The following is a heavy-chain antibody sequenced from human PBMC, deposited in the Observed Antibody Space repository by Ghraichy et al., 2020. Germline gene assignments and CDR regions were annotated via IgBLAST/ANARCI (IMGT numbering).Heavy chain of an antibody. CDR2: IYYSGST. D-gene: IGHD3-10*01. V-gene: IGHV4-59*01. Sequence: SETLSLTCTVSGGSISSYYWSWIRQPPGKGLEWIGYIYYSGSTNYNPSLKSRVTISVDTSKNQFSLKLSSVTAADTAVYYCARERERGWLDPWGQGTLVTVSS. CDR1: GGSISSYY. J-gene: IGHJ5*02. CDR3: ARERERGWLDP.